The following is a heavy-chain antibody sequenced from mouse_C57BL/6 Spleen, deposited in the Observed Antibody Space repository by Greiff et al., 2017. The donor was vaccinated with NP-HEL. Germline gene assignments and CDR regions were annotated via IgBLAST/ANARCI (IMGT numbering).Heavy chain of an antibody. V-gene: IGHV1-39*01. D-gene: IGHD2-4*01. CDR1: GYSFTDYN. J-gene: IGHJ1*03. Sequence: EVQLQQSGPELVKPGASVKISCKASGYSFTDYNMNWVKQSNGKSLEWIGVINPNYGTTSYNQKFKGKATLTVDKSSSTAYMQLNSLTSEDSAVYYCARLEENLYYDYDGYFDVWGTGTTVTVSS. CDR2: INPNYGTT. CDR3: ARLEENLYYDYDGYFDV.